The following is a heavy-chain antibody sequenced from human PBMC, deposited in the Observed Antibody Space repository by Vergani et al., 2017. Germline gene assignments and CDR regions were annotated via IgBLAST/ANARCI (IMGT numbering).Heavy chain of an antibody. CDR2: TYYSGST. V-gene: IGHV4-31*01. Sequence: QVQLQESGPGLVKPSQTLSLTCTVSGGSISSGGYYWSWIRQHPGKGLEWIGYTYYSGSTYYNPSFKTPVTISVDTSKNQLFLKLTSVTAADTALYYCARHVGYGDSNYSGDWFDPWGQGNLVTVSS. J-gene: IGHJ5*02. D-gene: IGHD4-17*01. CDR3: ARHVGYGDSNYSGDWFDP. CDR1: GGSISSGGYY.